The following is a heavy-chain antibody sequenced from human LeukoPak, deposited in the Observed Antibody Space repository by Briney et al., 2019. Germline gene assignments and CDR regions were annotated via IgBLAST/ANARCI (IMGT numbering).Heavy chain of an antibody. CDR1: GGSISSYY. CDR2: IYTSGST. V-gene: IGHV4-4*07. CDR3: AGTTIFGVVNRQNAFDI. J-gene: IGHJ3*02. D-gene: IGHD3-3*01. Sequence: ETLSLTCTVSGGSISSYYWSWIRQPAGKGLEWIGRIYTSGSTNYNPSLKSRVTMSVDTSKNQFSLKLSSVTAADTAVYYCAGTTIFGVVNRQNAFDIWGQGTMVTVSS.